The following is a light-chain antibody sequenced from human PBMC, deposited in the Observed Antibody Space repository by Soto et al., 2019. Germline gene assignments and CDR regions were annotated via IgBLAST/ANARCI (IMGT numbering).Light chain of an antibody. V-gene: IGLV2-14*01. J-gene: IGLJ1*01. CDR3: SSYTSSSSYV. CDR2: DVS. CDR1: SSDVGAYNS. Sequence: QSALTQPASVSGSPGQSITISCTGTSSDVGAYNSVSWYQQYPGKAPKLVIHDVSNRPSGVSNRFSGSKSGNTASLTISGLQAEDEADYCCSSYTSSSSYVFGSGTKVTVL.